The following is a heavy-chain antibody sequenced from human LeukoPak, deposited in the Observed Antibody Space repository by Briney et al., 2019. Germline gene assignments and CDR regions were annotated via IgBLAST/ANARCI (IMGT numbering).Heavy chain of an antibody. V-gene: IGHV1-2*02. CDR3: ASFNGYNSRSFGKVRPDFDY. CDR1: GYTFTGYY. D-gene: IGHD5-24*01. J-gene: IGHJ4*02. Sequence: GASVKVSCKASGYTFTGYYMHWVRQAPGQGLEWMGWINPNSGGTNYAQKFQGRVTMTRDTSISTAYMELSRLRSDDTAVYYCASFNGYNSRSFGKVRPDFDYWGQGTLVTVSS. CDR2: INPNSGGT.